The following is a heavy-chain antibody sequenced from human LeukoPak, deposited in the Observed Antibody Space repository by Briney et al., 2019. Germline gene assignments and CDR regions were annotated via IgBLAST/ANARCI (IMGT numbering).Heavy chain of an antibody. J-gene: IGHJ4*02. Sequence: GGSLRLSCAASGFTFSRNAMSWVRQAPGKGLEWVSAIGNVDRDTYYADSVKGRFTISRDSSKNTLYLQMNSLTAEDTAVYYCAKDILRWSFDYWGQGTLVTVSS. CDR2: IGNVDRDT. CDR1: GFTFSRNA. CDR3: AKDILRWSFDY. D-gene: IGHD4-23*01. V-gene: IGHV3-23*01.